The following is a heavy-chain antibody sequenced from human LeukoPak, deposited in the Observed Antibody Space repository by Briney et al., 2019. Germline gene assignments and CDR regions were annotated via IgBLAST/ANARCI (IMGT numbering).Heavy chain of an antibody. V-gene: IGHV3-23*01. CDR2: ISGSGGST. D-gene: IGHD5-18*01. CDR3: AKDTASSWWYFDL. Sequence: GGSLRLSCAASGFTFSSYAMSWVRQAPGKGLEWVSAISGSGGSTYYADSVKGRFTISRDNSKNTLYLQMNSLRAEDAAVYYCAKDTASSWWYFDLWGRGTLVTVSS. J-gene: IGHJ2*01. CDR1: GFTFSSYA.